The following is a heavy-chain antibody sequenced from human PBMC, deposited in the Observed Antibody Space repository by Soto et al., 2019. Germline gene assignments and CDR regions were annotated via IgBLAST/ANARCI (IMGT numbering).Heavy chain of an antibody. D-gene: IGHD6-13*01. CDR2: IYYSGST. J-gene: IGHJ6*02. V-gene: IGHV4-31*03. Sequence: QVQLQESGPGLVKPSQTLSLTCTVSGGSISSGGDYWSWIRQHPGKALEWIGYIYYSGSTYYNPSLKSRVTISVDTSKNQYSLKLSSVTAADTAVYYCARAGIAAAGPRYYYGMDVWGQGTTVTVSS. CDR3: ARAGIAAAGPRYYYGMDV. CDR1: GGSISSGGDY.